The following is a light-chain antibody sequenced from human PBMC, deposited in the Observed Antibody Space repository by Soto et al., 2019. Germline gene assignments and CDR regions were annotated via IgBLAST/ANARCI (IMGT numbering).Light chain of an antibody. Sequence: EIVLTQSPATLSLSPGERATLSCRASQSVSSYLAWYQQKPGQAPRLLIYDASNRATGIPARFSRSGSGTEFTLTITSLEPEDCAVYCCQQRSNWPLTFGGGTKVEIK. J-gene: IGKJ4*01. CDR3: QQRSNWPLT. CDR1: QSVSSY. CDR2: DAS. V-gene: IGKV3-11*01.